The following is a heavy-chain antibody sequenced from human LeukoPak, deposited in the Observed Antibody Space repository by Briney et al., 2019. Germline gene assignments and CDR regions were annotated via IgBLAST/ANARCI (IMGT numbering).Heavy chain of an antibody. J-gene: IGHJ4*02. D-gene: IGHD3-22*01. V-gene: IGHV3-53*05. CDR3: AKDSNLYYYDSSGYYY. CDR2: IYSGGST. CDR1: GFTVSSTY. Sequence: GGSLRLSCAASGFTVSSTYMSWVRQAPGKGLEWVSVIYSGGSTYYADSVKGRFTISRDNSKNTLYLQMNSLRAEDTAVYYCAKDSNLYYYDSSGYYYWGQGTLVTVSS.